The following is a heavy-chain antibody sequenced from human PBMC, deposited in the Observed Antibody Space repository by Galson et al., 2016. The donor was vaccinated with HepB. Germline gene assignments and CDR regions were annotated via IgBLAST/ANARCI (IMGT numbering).Heavy chain of an antibody. CDR1: GYTFRMYG. V-gene: IGHV1-18*01. Sequence: SVKVSCKASGYTFRMYGISWVRQAPGQGLEWLGWISPYSGDTDYAQKFQGRVTMTTDTSTDTAYMELRGLSSDDTAVYWCAREGGTVRTHHVFGHWGQGALVTVSS. CDR2: ISPYSGDT. CDR3: AREGGTVRTHHVFGH. D-gene: IGHD4-17*01. J-gene: IGHJ4*02.